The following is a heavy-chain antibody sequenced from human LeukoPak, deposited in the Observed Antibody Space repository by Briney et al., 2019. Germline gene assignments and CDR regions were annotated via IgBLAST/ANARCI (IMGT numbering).Heavy chain of an antibody. CDR2: IHAGNGNT. CDR3: KQKTAYEILTGYLDY. V-gene: IGHV1-3*01. D-gene: IGHD3-9*01. CDR1: GYTFTSYA. J-gene: IGHJ4*02. Sequence: ASVKVSCKASGYTFTSYAMHWVRQAPGQRLESMGCIHAGNGNTKYSQKFQGRVTITRDTSASTAYMELSSLRSEDTAVFFFKQKTAYEILTGYLDYWGQGTLVTVSS.